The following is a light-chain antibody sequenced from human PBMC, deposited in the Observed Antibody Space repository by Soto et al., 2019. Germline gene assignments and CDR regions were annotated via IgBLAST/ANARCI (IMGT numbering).Light chain of an antibody. CDR3: AAWDDTVRNYV. J-gene: IGLJ1*01. CDR1: ISNIGSNY. Sequence: QSVLTQPPSVSGTPGQRVTISCSGSISNIGSNYVSWFQQLPGTAPKVLSSRINQRPSGVPDRFSGSKSGTSASLAISGLRSEDEAEYYCAAWDDTVRNYVFGTGTKLTVL. CDR2: RIN. V-gene: IGLV1-47*01.